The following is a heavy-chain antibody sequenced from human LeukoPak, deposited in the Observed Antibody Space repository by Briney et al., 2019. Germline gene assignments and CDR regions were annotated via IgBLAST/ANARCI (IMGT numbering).Heavy chain of an antibody. V-gene: IGHV3-30*02. Sequence: GGSLRLSCVASGFLFSDYAFHWVRQAPGKGLGWVALIRHDGSNEYYVDSVKGRFTTSRDNSKSTVYLQMNSLRVEDTAIYYCARDWGRGTSGSGWYNWFDPWGQGTLVTVSS. CDR3: ARDWGRGTSGSGWYNWFDP. CDR2: IRHDGSNE. J-gene: IGHJ5*02. CDR1: GFLFSDYA. D-gene: IGHD6-19*01.